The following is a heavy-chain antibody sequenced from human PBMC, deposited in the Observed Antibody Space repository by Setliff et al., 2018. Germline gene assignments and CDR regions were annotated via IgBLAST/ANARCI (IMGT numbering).Heavy chain of an antibody. Sequence: ASVKVSCKASGYTFTSYYMHWVRQAPGQGLEWMGWINPNSGGTNYAQKFQGWVTMTRDTSISTAYMELSRLRSDDTAVYYCARGSWLREYYFDYWGQGTLVTVSS. V-gene: IGHV1-2*04. J-gene: IGHJ4*02. CDR2: INPNSGGT. CDR3: ARGSWLREYYFDY. D-gene: IGHD5-12*01. CDR1: GYTFTSYY.